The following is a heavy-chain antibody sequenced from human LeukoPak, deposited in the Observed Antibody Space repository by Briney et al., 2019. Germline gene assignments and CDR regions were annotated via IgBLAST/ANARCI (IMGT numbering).Heavy chain of an antibody. D-gene: IGHD3-22*01. CDR1: AFTFSSYS. CDR3: ARERGWLSANYYYYYMDV. Sequence: GGSLRLSCAASAFTFSSYSMNWVRQAPGKGLEWVSSISSSGSYMYYADSVKGRFTISRDNSKNTLYLQMNSLRAEDTAVYYCARERGWLSANYYYYYMDVWGKGTTVTVSS. J-gene: IGHJ6*03. CDR2: ISSSGSYM. V-gene: IGHV3-21*01.